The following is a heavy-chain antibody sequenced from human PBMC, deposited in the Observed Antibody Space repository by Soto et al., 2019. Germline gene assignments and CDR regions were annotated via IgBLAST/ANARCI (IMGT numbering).Heavy chain of an antibody. CDR1: GASISSSNYY. CDR3: ARHGNTVTTVYYYGMDV. V-gene: IGHV4-39*01. J-gene: IGHJ6*02. CDR2: MYYSGRT. D-gene: IGHD4-17*01. Sequence: SETLSLTCTVSGASISSSNYYWGWIRQPPGRGLEWIGTMYYSGRTYYNPSLKSRVTTSVDTSKNQFSLKLSAVTATDTAVYYCARHGNTVTTVYYYGMDVWGQGTTVTVSS.